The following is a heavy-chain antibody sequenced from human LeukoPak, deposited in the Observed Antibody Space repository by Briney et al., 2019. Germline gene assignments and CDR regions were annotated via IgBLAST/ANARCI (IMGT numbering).Heavy chain of an antibody. D-gene: IGHD3-16*01. V-gene: IGHV1-69*13. Sequence: SVKVFCKASGGTFSSYAISWVRQAPGQGLEWMGGIIPIFGTANYAQKFQGRVTITADESTSTAYMELSSLRSEDTAVYYCASSFTWTYAFDIWGQGTMVTVSS. CDR2: IIPIFGTA. J-gene: IGHJ3*02. CDR1: GGTFSSYA. CDR3: ASSFTWTYAFDI.